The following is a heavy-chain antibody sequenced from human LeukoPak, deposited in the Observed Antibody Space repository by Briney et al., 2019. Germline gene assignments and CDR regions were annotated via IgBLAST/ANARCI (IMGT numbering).Heavy chain of an antibody. CDR1: GFTFDDYA. CDR3: AKASFCGGDCYVGLDY. J-gene: IGHJ4*02. CDR2: ISWNSGSI. V-gene: IGHV3-9*01. D-gene: IGHD2-21*02. Sequence: GGSLRLSCAASGFTFDDYAMHWVRQAPGKGLEWVSGISWNSGSIGYADSVKGRFTISRDNAKNSLYLQMNSLRVEDTALYYCAKASFCGGDCYVGLDYWGQGTLVTVSS.